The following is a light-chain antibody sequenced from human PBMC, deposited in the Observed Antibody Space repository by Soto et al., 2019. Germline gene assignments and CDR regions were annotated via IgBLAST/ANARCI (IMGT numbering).Light chain of an antibody. CDR1: NIGSNS. CDR3: QVWDSISDHVV. J-gene: IGLJ2*01. CDR2: DDS. Sequence: SYVLTQPPSVSVAPGQTAQISCGGDNIGSNSVHWYQQKPGQAPVLIVYDDSDRPSGIPERFSGSNSGNTATLTISRVEAGDEADYFCQVWDSISDHVVFGGGTKLTVL. V-gene: IGLV3-21*02.